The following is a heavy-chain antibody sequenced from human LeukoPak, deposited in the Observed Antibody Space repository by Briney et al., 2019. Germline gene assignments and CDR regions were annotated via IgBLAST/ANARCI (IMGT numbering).Heavy chain of an antibody. CDR2: IHSGGTT. CDR1: GDSISDDY. V-gene: IGHV4-4*07. Sequence: SETLSLTCTVSGDSISDDYYTWMRQPAGKGLEWIGRIHSGGTTNYNPSPMSRVTLSIDKSKKHISLRLTSVTAADTALYYCARDQGLHYYGSAYDYWGQGTLVTVSS. CDR3: ARDQGLHYYGSAYDY. D-gene: IGHD3-10*01. J-gene: IGHJ4*02.